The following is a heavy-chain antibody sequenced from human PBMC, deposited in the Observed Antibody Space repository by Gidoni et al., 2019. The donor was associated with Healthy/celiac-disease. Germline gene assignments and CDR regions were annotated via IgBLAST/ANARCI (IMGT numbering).Heavy chain of an antibody. CDR3: AISQQRVPRGYYYDGMDV. CDR2: MNPNSGNT. Sequence: QVQLVQSGAEVKKPGASVQVSCKASGYTFTSYDINWVRQATGQGLEWMGWMNPNSGNTGYAQKFQGRVTMTRNTSISTAYMELSSLRSEDTAVYYCAISQQRVPRGYYYDGMDVWGQGTTVTVSS. D-gene: IGHD6-13*01. V-gene: IGHV1-8*01. CDR1: GYTFTSYD. J-gene: IGHJ6*02.